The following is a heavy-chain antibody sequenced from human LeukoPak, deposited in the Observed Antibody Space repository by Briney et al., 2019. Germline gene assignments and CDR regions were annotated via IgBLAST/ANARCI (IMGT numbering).Heavy chain of an antibody. D-gene: IGHD1-1*01. J-gene: IGHJ4*02. V-gene: IGHV4-59*08. CDR3: ARRTRYNWNDDRYYFDY. CDR1: GGSISYYY. Sequence: KPSETLSLTCSVSGGSISYYYWSWIRLPPGKGLEWIGYIYYSGSTNFNPSLTSRVTISVDTSKNKFSLRLSSVNAADTAVYYCARRTRYNWNDDRYYFDYWGQGTLVTVSS. CDR2: IYYSGST.